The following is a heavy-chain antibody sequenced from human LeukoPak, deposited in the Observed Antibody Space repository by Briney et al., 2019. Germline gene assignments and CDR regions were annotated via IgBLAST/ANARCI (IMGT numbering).Heavy chain of an antibody. CDR1: GFTISTHE. CDR2: ISDSGNTI. J-gene: IGHJ4*02. CDR3: ARGSGTDY. D-gene: IGHD1-14*01. Sequence: PGGSLRLSCAASGFTISTHEMNWVRQAPGKGLEWLSYISDSGNTIYYADSVKGRFTISRDTAKNPLYLQMNSLRAEDTAIYYCARGSGTDYWGQGTLVTVSS. V-gene: IGHV3-48*03.